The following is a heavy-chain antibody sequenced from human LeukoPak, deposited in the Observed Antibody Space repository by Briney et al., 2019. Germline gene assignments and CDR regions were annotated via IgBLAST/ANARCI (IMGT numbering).Heavy chain of an antibody. Sequence: GGSLRLSCAASGFTFSSYEMNWVRQAPGKGLEWVSYITGSGNTIYYADSVKGRFTISRDTAKNSLYLQMNRLRAEDTAVYYCARVVYSYYFENWGQGTLVTVSS. CDR3: ARVVYSYYFEN. V-gene: IGHV3-48*03. D-gene: IGHD2-15*01. J-gene: IGHJ4*02. CDR1: GFTFSSYE. CDR2: ITGSGNTI.